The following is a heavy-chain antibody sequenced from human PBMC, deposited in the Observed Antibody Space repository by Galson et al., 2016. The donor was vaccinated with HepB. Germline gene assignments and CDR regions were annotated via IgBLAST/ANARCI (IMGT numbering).Heavy chain of an antibody. CDR3: ARDLKQREDHSDRYYYFGMDV. CDR2: ISSSSSYI. CDR1: GFTFSSYS. V-gene: IGHV3-21*01. J-gene: IGHJ6*02. D-gene: IGHD3-9*01. Sequence: SLRLSCAASGFTFSSYSLNWVRQAPGKGLEWVSSISSSSSYIYYADSVKGRFTISRDNAKNSLYLQMNSLRAEDTAVYYCARDLKQREDHSDRYYYFGMDVWGQGTTVTVSS.